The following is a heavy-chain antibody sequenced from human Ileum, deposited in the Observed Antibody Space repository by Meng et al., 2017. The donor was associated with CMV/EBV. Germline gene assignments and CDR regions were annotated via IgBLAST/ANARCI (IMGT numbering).Heavy chain of an antibody. CDR3: ARTNGPPVAYCTGATCYTDY. D-gene: IGHD2-2*02. CDR1: GFNSSDHY. CDR2: SRNKANSYTT. Sequence: GGSLRLSCAASGFNSSDHYMDWVRQAPGKGLEWVARSRNKANSYTTEYAASVKGRFTISRDDSKNSLYLHMNSLKTEDTAIYFCARTNGPPVAYCTGATCYTDYWGQGTLVTVSS. V-gene: IGHV3-72*01. J-gene: IGHJ4*02.